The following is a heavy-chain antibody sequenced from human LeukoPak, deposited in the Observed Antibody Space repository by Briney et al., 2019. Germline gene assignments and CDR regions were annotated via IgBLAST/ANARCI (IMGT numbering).Heavy chain of an antibody. CDR3: ARHQDTSSGWMGTDY. CDR2: IDPGDSYT. CDR1: GHRFTSYW. Sequence: GESLKISCKGSGHRFTSYWISWVRQMPGKGLEWMGKIDPGDSYTNYSPSFQGHVTTSADKSISTAYLQWSSLRAADTAMYYCARHQDTSSGWMGTDYWGQGTLVTVSS. D-gene: IGHD6-19*01. V-gene: IGHV5-10-1*01. J-gene: IGHJ4*02.